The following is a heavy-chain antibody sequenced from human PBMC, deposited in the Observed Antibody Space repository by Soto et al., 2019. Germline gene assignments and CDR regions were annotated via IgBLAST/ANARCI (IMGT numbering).Heavy chain of an antibody. V-gene: IGHV2-5*02. D-gene: IGHD3-3*01. J-gene: IGHJ4*02. Sequence: QLTLNESGPTQVKPRQTLTLTCTFSGFSLTTSGVGVGWIRQSPGKAPEWPALIYWDDDKRYSPSLKSRLTITKDTSKNQVVLTMADLDPADTATYNCAHRVRRTVFGLVTTTAIYFDFWGQGTPVAVSS. CDR2: IYWDDDK. CDR3: AHRVRRTVFGLVTTTAIYFDF. CDR1: GFSLTTSGVG.